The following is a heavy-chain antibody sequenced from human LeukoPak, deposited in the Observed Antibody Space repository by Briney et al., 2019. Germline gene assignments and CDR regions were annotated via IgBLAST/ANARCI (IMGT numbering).Heavy chain of an antibody. CDR1: GGSISSYY. CDR3: ARSLKYYYDSSGYYSAFHI. Sequence: PSETLSLTCTVSGGSISSYYWSWIRQPPGKGLEWIGYIYYSGNTNYNPSLKSRVTISVDTSKNQFSLKLSSVTAADTAVYYCARSLKYYYDSSGYYSAFHIWGQGTMVTVSS. D-gene: IGHD3-22*01. J-gene: IGHJ3*02. CDR2: IYYSGNT. V-gene: IGHV4-59*01.